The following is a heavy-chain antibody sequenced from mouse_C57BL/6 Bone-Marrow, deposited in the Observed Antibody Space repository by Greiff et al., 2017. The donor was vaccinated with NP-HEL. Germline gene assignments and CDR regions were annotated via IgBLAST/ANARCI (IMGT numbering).Heavy chain of an antibody. CDR2: IDPSDSET. D-gene: IGHD1-1*01. V-gene: IGHV1-52*01. J-gene: IGHJ3*01. Sequence: VQLQQPGAELVRPGSSVKLSCKASGYTFTSYWMHWVKQRPIQGLEWIGNIDPSDSETHYNQKFKDKATLTVDKSSSTAYMQLSSLTSEDSAVYYCARSRFHYYGSSYAYWGQGTLVTVSA. CDR3: ARSRFHYYGSSYAY. CDR1: GYTFTSYW.